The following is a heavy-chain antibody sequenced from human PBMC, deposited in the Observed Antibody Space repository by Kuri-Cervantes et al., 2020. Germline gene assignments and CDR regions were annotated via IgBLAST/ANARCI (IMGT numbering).Heavy chain of an antibody. Sequence: ETLSLTFPASGFTFRSYAMSWVRQAPGKGLEWFTAISGSGGSTYYPAAVKGRFTITSDTSKNTLYLQMNSLRAEDTAVYYCAKDSGSSSWYVSFDYWGQGTLVTVSS. D-gene: IGHD6-13*01. J-gene: IGHJ4*02. CDR3: AKDSGSSSWYVSFDY. CDR2: ISGSGGST. CDR1: GFTFRSYA. V-gene: IGHV3-23*01.